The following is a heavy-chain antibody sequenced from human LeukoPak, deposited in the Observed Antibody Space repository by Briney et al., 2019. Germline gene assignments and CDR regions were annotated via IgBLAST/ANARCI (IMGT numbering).Heavy chain of an antibody. CDR1: GFTISIYS. CDR2: ISSSSSTI. Sequence: GGSLRLSCAASGFTISIYSMNWVRQAPGKGLEWVSYISSSSSTIYYADSVRGRFTISRDNAKNSLYLQMNSLRAEDTAVYYCAGEAPKCVGGSCYTPALDYWGQGTLVTVSS. V-gene: IGHV3-48*04. J-gene: IGHJ4*02. D-gene: IGHD2-15*01. CDR3: AGEAPKCVGGSCYTPALDY.